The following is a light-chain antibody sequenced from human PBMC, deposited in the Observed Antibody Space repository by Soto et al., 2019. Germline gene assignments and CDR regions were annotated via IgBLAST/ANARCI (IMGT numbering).Light chain of an antibody. CDR1: QSVFSNSKNRNH. CDR3: QPYNNWPLT. V-gene: IGKV4-1*01. J-gene: IGKJ4*01. Sequence: DIVMTQSPDSLAVSLGERATINCKSNQSVFSNSKNRNHLSWYQHKPGQTPRLLIYDTSTRATGVPTRFSGSRSGAEFTLTINSLQSEDFAVYYCQPYNNWPLTFGGGTKVDI. CDR2: DTS.